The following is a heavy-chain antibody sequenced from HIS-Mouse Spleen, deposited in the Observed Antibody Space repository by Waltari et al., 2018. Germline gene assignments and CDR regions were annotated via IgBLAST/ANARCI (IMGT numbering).Heavy chain of an antibody. V-gene: IGHV4-39*07. J-gene: IGHJ2*01. Sequence: QLQLQESGPGLVKPSETLSLTCTVSVGSISSSSYYWGWIRQPPGKGLEWIGRIYYGGSTYYNPSRKSRVTISVDTSKNQFSLKLSSVTAADTAVYYCAREIPYSSSWYDWYFDLWGRGTLVTVSS. CDR3: AREIPYSSSWYDWYFDL. D-gene: IGHD6-13*01. CDR2: IYYGGST. CDR1: VGSISSSSYY.